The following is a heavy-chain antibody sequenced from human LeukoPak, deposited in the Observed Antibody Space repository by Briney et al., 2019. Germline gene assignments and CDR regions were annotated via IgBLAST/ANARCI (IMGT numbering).Heavy chain of an antibody. V-gene: IGHV4-59*08. Sequence: SETLSLTCTVSGGSISSYYWSWIRQPPGKGLEWIGYIYTSGSTNYNPSLKSRVTMSVDTSKNQFSLKLSSVTAADTAVYYCARHYYYGSGTAVFDYWGQGTLVTVSS. D-gene: IGHD3-10*01. CDR1: GGSISSYY. J-gene: IGHJ4*02. CDR2: IYTSGST. CDR3: ARHYYYGSGTAVFDY.